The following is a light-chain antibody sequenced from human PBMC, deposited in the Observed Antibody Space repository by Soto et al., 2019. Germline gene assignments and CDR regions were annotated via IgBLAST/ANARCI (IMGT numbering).Light chain of an antibody. J-gene: IGKJ1*01. V-gene: IGKV1-5*01. CDR2: DAS. Sequence: DIQTTQSPSTLSASVGDSVTITCRASQSITIWLAWYQQKPGKAPKLLIYDASSLEGGVPSRFSGSGSGTEFTLTISSLQPEDFASYYCQQYNSYSTFGQGTKVDIK. CDR3: QQYNSYST. CDR1: QSITIW.